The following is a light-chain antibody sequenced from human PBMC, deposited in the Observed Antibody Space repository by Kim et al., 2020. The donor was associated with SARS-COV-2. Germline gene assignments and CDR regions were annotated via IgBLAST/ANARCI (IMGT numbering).Light chain of an antibody. CDR2: GAS. Sequence: EIVLTQSPGTLSLSPGERATLSCRASQSVSSSYLAWYQQKPGQAPRLLIYGASSRATGIPDRFSGSGSGTDFTLTISRLEPEDFALYYCQQYGSSRGYTFGQGTKLEI. CDR1: QSVSSSY. CDR3: QQYGSSRGYT. J-gene: IGKJ2*01. V-gene: IGKV3-20*01.